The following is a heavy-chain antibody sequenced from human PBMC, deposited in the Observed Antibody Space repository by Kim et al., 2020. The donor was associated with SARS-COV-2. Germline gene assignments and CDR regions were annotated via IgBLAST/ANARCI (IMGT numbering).Heavy chain of an antibody. Sequence: SETLSLTCTVSGSSIGIGYYWAWIRQPPGRGLEWIGSISHTGNTYSNPSLQSRISISVDTSKRQFSPNVTSVTAADTAVYSCARMEVSGWFNFDVWGQGTMVTVSS. J-gene: IGHJ3*01. CDR2: ISHTGNT. V-gene: IGHV4-38-2*02. CDR3: ARMEVSGWFNFDV. CDR1: GSSIGIGYY. D-gene: IGHD6-13*01.